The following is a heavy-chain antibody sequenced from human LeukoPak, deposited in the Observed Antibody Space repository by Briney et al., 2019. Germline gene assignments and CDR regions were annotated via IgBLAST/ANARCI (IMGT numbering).Heavy chain of an antibody. Sequence: SEKVSCKASGGTFSSYAISWVRQAPGQGLEWMGRIIPILGIANYAQKFQGRVTITADKSTSTAYMELSSLRSEDTAVYYCARVDTAMVSFDPWGQGTLVTVSS. D-gene: IGHD5-18*01. CDR1: GGTFSSYA. J-gene: IGHJ5*02. V-gene: IGHV1-69*04. CDR3: ARVDTAMVSFDP. CDR2: IIPILGIA.